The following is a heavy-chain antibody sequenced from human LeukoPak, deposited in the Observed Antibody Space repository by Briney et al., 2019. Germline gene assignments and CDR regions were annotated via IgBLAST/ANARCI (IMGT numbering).Heavy chain of an antibody. V-gene: IGHV3-20*04. D-gene: IGHD3-3*01. CDR1: GFTFDDYG. CDR3: ARVGTYYDFWSGYYIGNYYYGMDV. CDR2: INWNGGST. J-gene: IGHJ6*02. Sequence: GGSLRLSCAASGFTFDDYGMSWVRQAPGKGLEWVSGINWNGGSTGYADSVKGRFTISRDNAKNSLYLQMNSLRAEGTALYYCARVGTYYDFWSGYYIGNYYYGMDVWGQGTTVTVSS.